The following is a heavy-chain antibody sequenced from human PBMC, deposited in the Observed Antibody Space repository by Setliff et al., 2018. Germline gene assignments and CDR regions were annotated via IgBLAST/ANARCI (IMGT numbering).Heavy chain of an antibody. J-gene: IGHJ3*02. CDR3: ARGLRQDRSNSDVFDI. Sequence: ASVQVSCKASGYTFSNYDINWVRQGTGQGLEWMGWMNPNSGNTGYAQKFQGRVTMTRNTSISTVYMELTSLRYEDMAVYYCARGLRQDRSNSDVFDIWGQGTVVTVSS. CDR1: GYTFSNYD. CDR2: MNPNSGNT. V-gene: IGHV1-8*02. D-gene: IGHD4-4*01.